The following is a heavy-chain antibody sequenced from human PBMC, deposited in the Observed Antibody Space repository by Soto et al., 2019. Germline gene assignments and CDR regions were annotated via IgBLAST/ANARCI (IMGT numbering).Heavy chain of an antibody. D-gene: IGHD6-19*01. J-gene: IGHJ4*02. CDR2: ISCCGGST. CDR3: AKADGEQWLVPHLDN. Sequence: GGSLRLSCEASGFTFSTYGMHWVRQAPGKGLEWVSGISCCGGSTSYADSVKGRFSIARDDSKNTLSPQMNSLRVEDTAQYYCAKADGEQWLVPHLDNWGQGTLVTVSS. CDR1: GFTFSTYG. V-gene: IGHV3-23*01.